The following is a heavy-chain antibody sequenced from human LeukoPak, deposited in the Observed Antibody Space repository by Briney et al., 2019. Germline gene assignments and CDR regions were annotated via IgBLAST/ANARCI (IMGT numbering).Heavy chain of an antibody. CDR1: GGSISSYY. CDR2: IYYSGST. Sequence: SQTLSLTCTVSGGSISSYYWSWIRQPPGKGLEWIGYIYYSGSTNYNPSLTSRVTISVDTSKNQFSLKLSSVTAADTAVYYCAGEGNYYDSSSYFRYWGQGTLVTVSS. D-gene: IGHD3-22*01. J-gene: IGHJ4*02. V-gene: IGHV4-59*01. CDR3: AGEGNYYDSSSYFRY.